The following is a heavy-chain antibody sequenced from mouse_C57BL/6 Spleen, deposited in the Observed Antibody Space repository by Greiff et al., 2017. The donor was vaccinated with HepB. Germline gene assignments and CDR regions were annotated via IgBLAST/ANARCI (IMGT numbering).Heavy chain of an antibody. Sequence: QVQLQQPGAELVMPGASVKLSCKASGYTFTSYWMHWVKQRPGQGLEWIGEIDPSDSYTNYNQKFKGKSTLTVDKSSSTAYMQLSSLTSEDSAVYYCARGDGYYKGDYFDYWGQGTTLTVSS. CDR2: IDPSDSYT. V-gene: IGHV1-69*01. J-gene: IGHJ2*01. D-gene: IGHD2-3*01. CDR1: GYTFTSYW. CDR3: ARGDGYYKGDYFDY.